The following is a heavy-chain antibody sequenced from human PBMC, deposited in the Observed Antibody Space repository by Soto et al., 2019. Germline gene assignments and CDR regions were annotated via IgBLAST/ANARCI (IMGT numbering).Heavy chain of an antibody. CDR2: MYPSGTY. CDR3: ARAQFCSGSGNYSNLMFDA. Sequence: PSVTLSLPGSVAGGSIGAVGYSWISLRQPPGGGLQCIAYMYPSGTYFTGPAITTRLTMSLNMSNNHFSLTLNSMTASDTAVYYCARAQFCSGSGNYSNLMFDAWGQGIQVTVAS. V-gene: IGHV4-30-2*01. D-gene: IGHD3-10*01. CDR1: GGSIGAVGYS. J-gene: IGHJ5*02.